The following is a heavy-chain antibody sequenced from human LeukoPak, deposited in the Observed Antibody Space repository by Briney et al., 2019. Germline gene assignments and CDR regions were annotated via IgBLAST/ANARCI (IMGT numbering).Heavy chain of an antibody. CDR3: ARGAYCSSTSCYLGWFDP. J-gene: IGHJ5*02. V-gene: IGHV1-8*03. D-gene: IGHD2-2*01. Sequence: ASVKVSCKASGYTFTSYGINWVRQATGQGREWMGWMNPNSGNTGYAQKFQGRVTITRNTSISTAYMELSSLRSEDTAVYYCARGAYCSSTSCYLGWFDPWGQGTLVTVSS. CDR1: GYTFTSYG. CDR2: MNPNSGNT.